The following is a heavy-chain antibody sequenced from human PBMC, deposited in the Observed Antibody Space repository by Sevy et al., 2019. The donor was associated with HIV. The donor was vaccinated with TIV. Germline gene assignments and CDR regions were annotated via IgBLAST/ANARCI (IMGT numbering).Heavy chain of an antibody. CDR3: AGENAWGRGYS. D-gene: IGHD1-26*01. CDR1: GGSITSLY. J-gene: IGHJ4*02. CDR2: IYYNGHI. V-gene: IGHV4-59*08. Sequence: SENLSLTCTVSGGSITSLYWNWIRQPPGKGLEWIANIYYNGHINYNPSLKSRVTLSLDTSKNQFSLRLSYVPAADTAMYYCAGENAWGRGYSWGQGTLVTVSS.